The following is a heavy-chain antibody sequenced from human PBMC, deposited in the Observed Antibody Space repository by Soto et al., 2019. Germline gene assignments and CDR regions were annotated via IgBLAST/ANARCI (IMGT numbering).Heavy chain of an antibody. Sequence: QVQLVQSGAEVKKHGSSVKVSCKTSGDIFSGYSISWVRQAPGQGLECMGGIIPIFGTTNYAQRFHGRVTITADKSTSTVYMELYSLKSEDTAVYYCARDLGSGYDPGDYWGQGTLVTVSS. CDR1: GDIFSGYS. CDR3: ARDLGSGYDPGDY. D-gene: IGHD5-12*01. V-gene: IGHV1-69*14. J-gene: IGHJ4*02. CDR2: IIPIFGTT.